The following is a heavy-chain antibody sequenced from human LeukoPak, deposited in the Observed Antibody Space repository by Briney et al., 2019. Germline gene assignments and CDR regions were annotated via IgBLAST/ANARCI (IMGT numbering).Heavy chain of an antibody. V-gene: IGHV4-59*11. D-gene: IGHD6-13*01. CDR2: IYYSGTT. J-gene: IGHJ4*02. CDR3: ARGVYIAAAQYGY. Sequence: SETLSLTCTVSGGSISSHYWSWIRQPPGKGLEWVGYIYYSGTTNYNPSLRSRVTISVDTSKNQFSLKLSSVTAADTAVYYCARGVYIAAAQYGYWGQGTLVTVSS. CDR1: GGSISSHY.